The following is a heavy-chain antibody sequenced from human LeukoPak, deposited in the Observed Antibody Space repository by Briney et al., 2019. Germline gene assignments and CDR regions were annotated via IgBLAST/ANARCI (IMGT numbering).Heavy chain of an antibody. CDR2: IKQDGREK. CDR3: AGGSGWLIDS. Sequence: GSLRLSCTASGFTFSSYWMNWVRQAPGKGLEWGANIKQDGREKYYVDSVKGRFTISRDNAKNSMYLQMNSLRVEDTAVYYCAGGSGWLIDSWGQGTLVTVSS. D-gene: IGHD6-19*01. J-gene: IGHJ4*02. CDR1: GFTFSSYW. V-gene: IGHV3-7*04.